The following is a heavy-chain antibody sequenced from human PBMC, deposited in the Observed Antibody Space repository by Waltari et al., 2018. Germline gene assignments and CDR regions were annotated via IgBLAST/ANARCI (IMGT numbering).Heavy chain of an antibody. Sequence: QVQLVQSGAEVKKPGSSVKVSCKASGGTFSSYAISWVRQAPGQGLEWMGGIIPIFVTANYAQKFQGRVTITADKSTSTAYMELSSLRSEDTAVYYCARGPGRVGANRVREYYYYMDVWGKGTTVTVSS. CDR1: GGTFSSYA. D-gene: IGHD1-26*01. V-gene: IGHV1-69*14. CDR2: IIPIFVTA. J-gene: IGHJ6*03. CDR3: ARGPGRVGANRVREYYYYMDV.